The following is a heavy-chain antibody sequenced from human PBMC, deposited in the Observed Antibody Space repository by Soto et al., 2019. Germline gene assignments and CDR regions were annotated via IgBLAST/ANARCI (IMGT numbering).Heavy chain of an antibody. CDR2: INRSGGT. J-gene: IGHJ4*02. V-gene: IGHV4-34*01. Sequence: PSESLSLTCTVSGGSISSYYWSWIRHPPGKGLEWIGEINRSGGTSYNPSLKSRVTISVDTSKSQFSLKLSSVTAADTAVYYCASVPGIAAADFDYWGQGTLVTVSS. D-gene: IGHD6-13*01. CDR3: ASVPGIAAADFDY. CDR1: GGSISSYY.